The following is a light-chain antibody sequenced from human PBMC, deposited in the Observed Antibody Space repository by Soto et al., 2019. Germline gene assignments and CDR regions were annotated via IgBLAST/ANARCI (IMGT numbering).Light chain of an antibody. CDR1: QSVGSN. CDR3: HHYNAWPRT. J-gene: IGKJ1*01. CDR2: GAS. Sequence: EIVMTQSPATLSVSPGEGATLSCRASQSVGSNLAWYQQTPGQTPRLLIYGASTRATGIPARFSGSGSGTEFTLTISSLQSEDFAVYYCHHYNAWPRTFDQGTNVEV. V-gene: IGKV3-15*01.